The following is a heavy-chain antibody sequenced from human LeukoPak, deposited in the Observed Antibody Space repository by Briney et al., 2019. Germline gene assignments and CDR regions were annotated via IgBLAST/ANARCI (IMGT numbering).Heavy chain of an antibody. V-gene: IGHV1-8*01. CDR2: MNPNSGNT. CDR3: AREGSSPFGESYYYYYYMDV. J-gene: IGHJ6*03. CDR1: GYTFTSFD. D-gene: IGHD3-10*01. Sequence: ASVKVSCKASGYTFTSFDINWVRQATGQGLEWMGWMNPNSGNTGYAQKFQGRVTMTRNTSISTAYLEASSLRSEDTAVYYCAREGSSPFGESYYYYYYMDVWGKGTTVTISS.